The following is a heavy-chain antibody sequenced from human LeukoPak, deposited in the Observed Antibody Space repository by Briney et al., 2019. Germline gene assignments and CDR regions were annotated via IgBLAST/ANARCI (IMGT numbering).Heavy chain of an antibody. J-gene: IGHJ4*02. Sequence: PSETLSLTCTVSGGSISSSSYYWGWIRQPPGKGLEWIGSIYYSGSTYYSPSLKSRVTISVDTSKNQFSLKLSSVTAADTAVYYCARRPYYDFWSGYSDYFDYWGQGTLVTVSS. V-gene: IGHV4-39*01. CDR3: ARRPYYDFWSGYSDYFDY. CDR1: GGSISSSSYY. CDR2: IYYSGST. D-gene: IGHD3-3*01.